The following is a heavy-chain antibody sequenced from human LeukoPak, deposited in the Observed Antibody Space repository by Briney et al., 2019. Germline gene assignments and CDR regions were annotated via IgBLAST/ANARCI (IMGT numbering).Heavy chain of an antibody. J-gene: IGHJ3*02. Sequence: GGSLRLSCAASGFTFSDYYMSWIRQAPGKGLEWVSYISSSGSTIYYADSVKGRFTISRDNAKNSLYLQMNSLKASDTAMYYCARSSQQLVWAFDIWGQGTMVTVSS. V-gene: IGHV3-11*01. CDR1: GFTFSDYY. CDR2: ISSSGSTI. CDR3: ARSSQQLVWAFDI. D-gene: IGHD6-13*01.